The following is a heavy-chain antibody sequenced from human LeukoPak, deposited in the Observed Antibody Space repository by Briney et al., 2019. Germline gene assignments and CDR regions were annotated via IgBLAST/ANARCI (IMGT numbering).Heavy chain of an antibody. CDR1: GYSFTTYW. CDR3: ARVLTGGPMANWFDP. J-gene: IGHJ5*02. Sequence: GESLKISFKGSGYSFTTYWIGWVRQMPGKGLEWMGIIYPIDSDTKYSPSFQGQVTISADKSISTAYLQWSSLKASDTAMYYCARVLTGGPMANWFDPWGQGTLVTVSS. V-gene: IGHV5-51*01. D-gene: IGHD3-9*01. CDR2: IYPIDSDT.